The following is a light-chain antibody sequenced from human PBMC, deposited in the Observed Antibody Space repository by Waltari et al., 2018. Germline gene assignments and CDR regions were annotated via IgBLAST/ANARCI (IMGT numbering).Light chain of an antibody. V-gene: IGLV3-9*01. CDR2: ADT. CDR1: KLGSKN. J-gene: IGLJ2*01. CDR3: QVWDGSTVV. Sequence: SFDLTQPLSVSVSLRQPARIPCWGTKLGSKNVPWYLHRPGLAPVLVIYADTNRPSGIPERFSGSNSGNTATLTISRVQADDGADYYCQVWDGSTVVFGGGTKLTVV.